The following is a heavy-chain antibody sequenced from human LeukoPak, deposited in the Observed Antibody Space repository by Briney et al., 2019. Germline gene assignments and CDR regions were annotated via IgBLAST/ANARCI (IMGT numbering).Heavy chain of an antibody. Sequence: GGSLRLSCAASGFTFSSYAMSWVRQAPGKGLEWVSAISGSGGSTYYADSVKGRFTISRDNSKNTLYLQMNSLRAEDTAVYYCARDFAAGTRYGMDVWGQGTTVTVSS. V-gene: IGHV3-23*01. J-gene: IGHJ6*02. CDR3: ARDFAAGTRYGMDV. CDR1: GFTFSSYA. D-gene: IGHD6-13*01. CDR2: ISGSGGST.